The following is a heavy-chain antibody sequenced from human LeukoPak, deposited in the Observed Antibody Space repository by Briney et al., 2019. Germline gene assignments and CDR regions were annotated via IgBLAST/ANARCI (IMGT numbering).Heavy chain of an antibody. CDR1: GFTFSSYA. CDR2: ISYDGSNK. J-gene: IGHJ6*02. CDR3: ARGDTAMASDYGMDV. V-gene: IGHV3-30-3*01. Sequence: PGGSLRLSCAASGFTFSSYAMHWVRQAPGKGLEWVAVISYDGSNKYYADSVKGRFTISRDNSKNTLYLQMNSLRAEDTAVYCCARGDTAMASDYGMDVWGQGTTVTVSS. D-gene: IGHD5-18*01.